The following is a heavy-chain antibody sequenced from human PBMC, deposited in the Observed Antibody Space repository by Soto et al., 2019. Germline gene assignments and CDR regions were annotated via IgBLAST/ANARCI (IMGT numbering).Heavy chain of an antibody. D-gene: IGHD6-6*01. CDR2: IYYSGST. J-gene: IGHJ5*02. Sequence: TSETLSLTCTVSGGSISSYYWSWIRQPPGKGLEWIGYIYYSGSTNYNPSLKSRVTISVDTSKNQFSLKLSSVTAADTAVYYCARLSSIAARPPWGRWRGNWFDPWGQGTLVTVSS. CDR3: ARLSSIAARPPWGRWRGNWFDP. V-gene: IGHV4-59*01. CDR1: GGSISSYY.